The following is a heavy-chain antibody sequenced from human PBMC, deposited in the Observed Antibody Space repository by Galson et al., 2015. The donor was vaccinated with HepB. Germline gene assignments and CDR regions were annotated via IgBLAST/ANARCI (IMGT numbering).Heavy chain of an antibody. CDR3: ARDQIGPAYYFDH. V-gene: IGHV3-30*04. CDR2: ISRDGSNR. CDR1: GFTFTTQS. D-gene: IGHD3/OR15-3a*01. Sequence: SLRLSCAASGFTFTTQSMHWVRQAPGKGLEWVALISRDGSNRFYAASVEGRFTVSRDTSTNTLFLQMNNVRVEDTALYFCARDQIGPAYYFDHWGQGALVIVSS. J-gene: IGHJ4*02.